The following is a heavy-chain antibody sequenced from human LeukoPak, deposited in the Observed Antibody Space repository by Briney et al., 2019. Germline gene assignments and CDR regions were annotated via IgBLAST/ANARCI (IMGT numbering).Heavy chain of an antibody. CDR1: GYTFTSYD. Sequence: ASVKVSYKASGYTFTSYDIKWVRQATGQGLECMGWMNPNSGNTGYAQKFQGRGTMTRNTSISTAYMELSSLRSEDTAVYYCARHYSYGYYYYGMDVWGQGTTVTVSS. CDR2: MNPNSGNT. V-gene: IGHV1-8*01. D-gene: IGHD5-18*01. J-gene: IGHJ6*02. CDR3: ARHYSYGYYYYGMDV.